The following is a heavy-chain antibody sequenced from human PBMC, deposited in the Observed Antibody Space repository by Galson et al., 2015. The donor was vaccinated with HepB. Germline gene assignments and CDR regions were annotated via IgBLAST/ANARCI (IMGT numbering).Heavy chain of an antibody. Sequence: SLRLSCAASGFTFSSYGMHWVRQAPGKGLEWVAVIWYDGSNKYYADSVKGRFTISRDNSKNTLYLQMNSLRAEDPAVYYCAKDLTSGYSYGGDYWGQGTLVTVSS. CDR1: GFTFSSYG. D-gene: IGHD5-18*01. CDR3: AKDLTSGYSYGGDY. CDR2: IWYDGSNK. V-gene: IGHV3-33*06. J-gene: IGHJ4*02.